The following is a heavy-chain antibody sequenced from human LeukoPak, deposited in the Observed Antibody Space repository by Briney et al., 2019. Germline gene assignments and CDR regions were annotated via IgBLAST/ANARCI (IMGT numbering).Heavy chain of an antibody. CDR1: GFTVSSNY. D-gene: IGHD3-22*01. CDR2: IYSGGST. J-gene: IGHJ5*02. Sequence: GGSLRLSCAASGFTVSSNYMSWVRQAPGKGLEWVSVIYSGGSTYYADSVKGRFTISRDNSKNTLYLQMNSLRAEDTAVYYCAKGNYDSSGYYFSRGNWFDPWGQGTLVTVSS. CDR3: AKGNYDSSGYYFSRGNWFDP. V-gene: IGHV3-53*01.